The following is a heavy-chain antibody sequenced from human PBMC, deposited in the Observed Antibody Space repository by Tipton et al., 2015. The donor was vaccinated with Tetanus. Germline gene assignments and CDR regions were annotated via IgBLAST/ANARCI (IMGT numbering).Heavy chain of an antibody. J-gene: IGHJ5*02. CDR1: GGSISDKKYY. D-gene: IGHD5-18*01. Sequence: TLSLTCTVSGGSISDKKYYWGWIRQPPGRGREWIASIYFEGSTYYSPSLKSRVTIAVDRSRNVFSLNLTSVTAADTAAYYWARHLYGYGFDPWGQGALVTVSS. V-gene: IGHV4-39*01. CDR3: ARHLYGYGFDP. CDR2: IYFEGST.